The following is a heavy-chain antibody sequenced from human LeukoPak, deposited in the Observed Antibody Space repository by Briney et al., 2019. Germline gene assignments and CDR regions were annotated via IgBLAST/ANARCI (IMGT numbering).Heavy chain of an antibody. CDR2: ISPSGGST. V-gene: IGHV1-46*01. CDR3: ASEYYYDTSGYYSLAS. D-gene: IGHD3-22*01. Sequence: GASVKVSCKAFGYTFTGYWMHWVRQAPGQGPEWMGVISPSGGSTIYAQKFKGRVTLTRDMSTSTDYLELSSLRSEDTAVYYCASEYYYDTSGYYSLASWGQGHLVTVSS. CDR1: GYTFTGYW. J-gene: IGHJ4*02.